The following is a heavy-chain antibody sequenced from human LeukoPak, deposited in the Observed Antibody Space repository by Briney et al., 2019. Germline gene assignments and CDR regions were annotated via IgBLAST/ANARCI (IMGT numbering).Heavy chain of an antibody. V-gene: IGHV4-59*01. CDR2: IYYSGST. Sequence: SETLSLTCTVSGGSISSYYWSWIRQPPGKGLEWIGYIYYSGSTNYNPSLKSRVTISVDTSKNQFSLKLSSVTAADTAVYYCARSKPPGGYYYYMDVWGKGTTVTISS. J-gene: IGHJ6*03. CDR3: ARSKPPGGYYYYMDV. D-gene: IGHD1-26*01. CDR1: GGSISSYY.